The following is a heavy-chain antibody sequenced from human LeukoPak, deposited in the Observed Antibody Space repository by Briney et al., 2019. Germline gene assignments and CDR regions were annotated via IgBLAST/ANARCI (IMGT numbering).Heavy chain of an antibody. CDR2: VSSEGRNQ. CDR1: GFTFSSYA. D-gene: IGHD5-12*01. V-gene: IGHV3-30*18. Sequence: PGGSLRLSCAASGFTFSSYAIHWVRQAPGKGLEWVATVSSEGRNQYYADPVKGRFSISRDNSQNTVYLQINSLRPEDTAVYYCAKHIVGGYDWIYNSDYYYAMDVWGQGTTVTVSS. CDR3: AKHIVGGYDWIYNSDYYYAMDV. J-gene: IGHJ6*02.